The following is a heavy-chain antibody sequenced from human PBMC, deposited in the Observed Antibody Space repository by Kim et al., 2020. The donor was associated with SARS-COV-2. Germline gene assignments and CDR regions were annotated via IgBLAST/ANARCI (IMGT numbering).Heavy chain of an antibody. CDR2: ISYDGSNK. D-gene: IGHD3-10*01. Sequence: GGSLRLSCAASGFTFSSYGMHLVRQAPGKGLEWVAVISYDGSNKYYADSVKGLFTISRDNSKNTLYLQMNSLRAEDTAVYYCAKGSGSYLDYWGQGTLVTVSS. CDR3: AKGSGSYLDY. V-gene: IGHV3-30*18. CDR1: GFTFSSYG. J-gene: IGHJ4*02.